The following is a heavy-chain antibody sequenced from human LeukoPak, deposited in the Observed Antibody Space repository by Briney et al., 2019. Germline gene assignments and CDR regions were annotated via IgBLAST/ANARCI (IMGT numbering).Heavy chain of an antibody. CDR3: ARVVYYYDSSGYPTPPYFDY. CDR2: INHSGST. D-gene: IGHD3-22*01. J-gene: IGHJ4*02. Sequence: SETLSLTCAVYGGSFSGYYWSWIRQPPGKGLEWIGEINHSGSTNYNPSLKSRVTISVDTSKNQFSLKLSSVTAADTAVYYCARVVYYYDSSGYPTPPYFDYWGQGTLVTVSS. V-gene: IGHV4-34*01. CDR1: GGSFSGYY.